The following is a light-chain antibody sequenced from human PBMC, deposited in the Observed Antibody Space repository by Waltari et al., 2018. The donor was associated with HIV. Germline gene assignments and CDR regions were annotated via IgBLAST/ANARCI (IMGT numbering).Light chain of an antibody. J-gene: IGLJ2*01. V-gene: IGLV1-44*01. CDR3: AAWDDSLNGPGV. CDR1: SSHIGSNT. CDR2: SNN. Sequence: QSVLTQPPSASGTPGQRVTISWSGSSSHIGSNTVNWYQQLPGTAPQLLIYSNNQRPSGVPDRFSGSKSGTSASLAISGLQSEDEADYYCAAWDDSLNGPGVFGGGTKLTVL.